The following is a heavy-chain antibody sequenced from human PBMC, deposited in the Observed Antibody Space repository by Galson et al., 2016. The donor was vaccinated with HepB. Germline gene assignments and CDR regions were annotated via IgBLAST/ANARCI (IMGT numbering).Heavy chain of an antibody. CDR1: GGSISSGSYY. CDR2: IYYSCST. CDR3: VRGDQTYYDSSGPDLDY. D-gene: IGHD3-22*01. V-gene: IGHV4-39*01. Sequence: SETLSLTCTVSGGSISSGSYYWGWIRQPPGKGLEWIGSIYYSCSTYYNPSLKSRVTISVDTSKNQFSLKLSSVTAADTAVYYCVRGDQTYYDSSGPDLDYWGQGTLVTVSS. J-gene: IGHJ4*02.